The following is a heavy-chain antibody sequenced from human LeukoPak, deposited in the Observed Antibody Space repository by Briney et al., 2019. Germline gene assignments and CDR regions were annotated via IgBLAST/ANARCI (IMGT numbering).Heavy chain of an antibody. CDR1: GFTFSNAW. Sequence: GGSLRLSCAASGFTFSNAWMNWVRQAPGKGLEWVGRIKSKTDGGTTDYAAPVKGRFTISRDDSKNTLYLQMNSLKTEDTAVYYCTTDDLYYYDTYYFDYWGQGTLVTVSS. D-gene: IGHD3-22*01. CDR3: TTDDLYYYDTYYFDY. J-gene: IGHJ4*02. V-gene: IGHV3-15*01. CDR2: IKSKTDGGTT.